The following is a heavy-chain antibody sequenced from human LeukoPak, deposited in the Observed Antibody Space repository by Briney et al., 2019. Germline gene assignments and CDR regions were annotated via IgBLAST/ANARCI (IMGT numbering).Heavy chain of an antibody. CDR3: ARAPTRYASGSADYYYYAMDV. J-gene: IGHJ6*04. CDR2: IHHGGST. Sequence: SETLSLTCAVSGGSISSGGYSWSWIRQPPGKGLEWIGYIHHGGSTSYNPSLRSRLTISVDGSKNQFSLKLISMTAADTAVYYCARAPTRYASGSADYYYYAMDVWGKGTTVTVSS. D-gene: IGHD3-10*01. CDR1: GGSISSGGYS. V-gene: IGHV4-30-2*01.